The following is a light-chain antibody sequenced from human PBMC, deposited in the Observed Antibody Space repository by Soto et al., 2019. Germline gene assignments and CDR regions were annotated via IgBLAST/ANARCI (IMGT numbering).Light chain of an antibody. J-gene: IGKJ2*03. CDR2: KAS. Sequence: DSQMTQSPSTLSASVGDRVTITCRASQSISSWLAWYQQKPGQAPKLLIYKASSLESGVPSRFSGSGSGTEVTLTISSLQPGEFATYYGQRDSSRPDSVGRGTKLEI. V-gene: IGKV1-5*03. CDR3: QRDSSRPDS. CDR1: QSISSW.